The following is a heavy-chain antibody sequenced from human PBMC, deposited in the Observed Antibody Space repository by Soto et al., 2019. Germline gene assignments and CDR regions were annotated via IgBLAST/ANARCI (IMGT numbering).Heavy chain of an antibody. D-gene: IGHD6-6*01. CDR3: ARGGSSRTYYYYGMDV. CDR1: GGSISSYY. Sequence: ETLSLTCTVSGGSISSYYWSWIRQPPGKGLEWIGYIYYSGSTNYNPSLKSRVTISVDTSKNQFSLKLSSVTAADTAVYYCARGGSSRTYYYYGMDVWGQGTTVTVSS. V-gene: IGHV4-59*01. CDR2: IYYSGST. J-gene: IGHJ6*02.